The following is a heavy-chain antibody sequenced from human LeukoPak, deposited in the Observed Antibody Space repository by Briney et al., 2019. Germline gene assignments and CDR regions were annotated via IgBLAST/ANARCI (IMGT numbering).Heavy chain of an antibody. V-gene: IGHV4-34*01. CDR1: GGSFSSYY. CDR3: AIFIMGTTITDY. J-gene: IGHJ4*02. Sequence: PSGTLSLTCAVFGGSFSSYYLHWIRQPPGKGLEWIGEIDQSGSTKYNPSLKSRVTISVDTSKNQFSLNLSSVTDTAVYYCAIFIMGTTITDYWGQGTLVTVSS. CDR2: IDQSGST. D-gene: IGHD1-26*01.